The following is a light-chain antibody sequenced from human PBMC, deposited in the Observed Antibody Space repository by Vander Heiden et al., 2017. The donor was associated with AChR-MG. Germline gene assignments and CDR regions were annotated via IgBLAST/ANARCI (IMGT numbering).Light chain of an antibody. Sequence: QSALTQLRSVSGSPGQPITTSCTGTSSDVGGYNDVSWYQQHPGKAPKLMIYNVRKRPSGVPDRVSGSKSGDTASLTISGLQAEDEADYYCCSYAGSYTLVFGGGTKLTVL. J-gene: IGLJ2*01. CDR1: SSDVGGYND. CDR2: NVR. V-gene: IGLV2-11*01. CDR3: CSYAGSYTLV.